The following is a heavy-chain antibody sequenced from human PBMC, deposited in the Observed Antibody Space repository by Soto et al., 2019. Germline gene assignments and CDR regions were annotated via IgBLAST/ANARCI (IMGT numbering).Heavy chain of an antibody. D-gene: IGHD3-10*01. CDR3: ARPEGYGSGSYYFDS. CDR2: VYVTGTGT. CDR1: GYPFTTYH. J-gene: IGHJ4*02. Sequence: ASVKVSCKASGYPFTTYHLHWVRQAPGQGLEWMGIVYVTGTGTRSAQKFQGRLTMTRDRSTSTVYMELSSLRSEDTAVYYCARPEGYGSGSYYFDSWGQGTMVTVS. V-gene: IGHV1-46*01.